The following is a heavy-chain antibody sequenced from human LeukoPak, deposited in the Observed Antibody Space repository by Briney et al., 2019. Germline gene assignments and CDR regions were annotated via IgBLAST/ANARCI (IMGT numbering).Heavy chain of an antibody. D-gene: IGHD3-16*01. CDR3: ARGDYYDGGGRNWFDP. CDR1: GDSMSSYC. CDR2: IHTSWTT. Sequence: PSESLSLTCTVSGDSMSSYCWNFIRQPVGKGLEWLGRIHTSWTTYYNPSLKSRITLSVDTSRNQFSLRLTSVTAADTAVYYCARGDYYDGGGRNWFDPWGQGTLVTVSS. J-gene: IGHJ5*02. V-gene: IGHV4-4*07.